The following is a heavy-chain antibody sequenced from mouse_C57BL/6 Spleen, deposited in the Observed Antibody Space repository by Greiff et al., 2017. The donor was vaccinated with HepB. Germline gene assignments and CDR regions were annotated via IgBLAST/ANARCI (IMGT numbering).Heavy chain of an antibody. Sequence: QVQLQQPGAELVMPGASVKLSCKASGYTFTSYWMHWVKQRPGQGLEWIGEIDPSDSYTNYNQKFKGKSTLTVDKPSSTAYMQLSSLTSEDSAVYYCARGYYSNYWAMDYWGQGTSVTVSS. J-gene: IGHJ4*01. CDR2: IDPSDSYT. D-gene: IGHD2-5*01. CDR1: GYTFTSYW. V-gene: IGHV1-69*01. CDR3: ARGYYSNYWAMDY.